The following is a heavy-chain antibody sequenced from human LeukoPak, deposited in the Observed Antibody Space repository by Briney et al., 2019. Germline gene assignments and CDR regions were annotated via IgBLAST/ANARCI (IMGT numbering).Heavy chain of an antibody. J-gene: IGHJ4*02. V-gene: IGHV5-51*01. CDR1: GYTFSRYW. Sequence: GESLKISCKASGYTFSRYWIDWVRQAPGKGLEWMGNIYPGDSNTRYSPSFQGQVTISVDRSITTAYLEWSSLKASDAAMYFCARQPRKYGPSDYWGQGTLVSVSS. D-gene: IGHD2-2*01. CDR3: ARQPRKYGPSDY. CDR2: IYPGDSNT.